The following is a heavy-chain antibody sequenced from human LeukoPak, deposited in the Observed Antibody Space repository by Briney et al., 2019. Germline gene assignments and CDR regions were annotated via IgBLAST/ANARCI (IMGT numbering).Heavy chain of an antibody. CDR1: GFTVSSNY. D-gene: IGHD3-10*01. CDR3: ASNYYGSGSYQNDYYYYGMDV. V-gene: IGHV3-66*01. J-gene: IGHJ6*02. CDR2: IYSGGST. Sequence: PGGSLRLSCAASGFTVSSNYMSWVRQAPGKGLEWVSVIYSGGSTYYADSVKGRFTISRDNCKNTLYLQMNSLRAEDTAVYYCASNYYGSGSYQNDYYYYGMDVWGQGTTVTVSS.